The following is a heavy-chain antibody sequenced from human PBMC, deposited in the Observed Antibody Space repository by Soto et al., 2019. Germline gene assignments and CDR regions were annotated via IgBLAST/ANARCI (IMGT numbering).Heavy chain of an antibody. V-gene: IGHV3-66*01. CDR3: ACDIFKTGATGVFDI. D-gene: IGHD1-1*01. CDR1: GFTVSGNY. J-gene: IGHJ3*02. Sequence: EVQLVESGGGLVQPGGSLRLSCAASGFTVSGNYMSWVRQAPGQGLEWVSVIYAAGSTYYIDSVNGRFTISRDNSKNTLYLQMNSLRAEDTAVYYCACDIFKTGATGVFDIWGQGTRVTVSS. CDR2: IYAAGST.